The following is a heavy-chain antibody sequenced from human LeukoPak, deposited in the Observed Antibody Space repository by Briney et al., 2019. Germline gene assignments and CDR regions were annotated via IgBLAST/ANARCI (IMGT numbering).Heavy chain of an antibody. CDR2: RNEDGNKK. Sequence: GGSLRLSCTASGFTFRRYWMGWVRQAPGKGLEWVANRNEDGNKKYYVDSVKGRFTISRDNSKNSLYLQMNSLRVEDTAVYYCARGCTSSSCYDYWGQGTPVTVSS. V-gene: IGHV3-7*04. J-gene: IGHJ4*02. D-gene: IGHD2-2*01. CDR1: GFTFRRYW. CDR3: ARGCTSSSCYDY.